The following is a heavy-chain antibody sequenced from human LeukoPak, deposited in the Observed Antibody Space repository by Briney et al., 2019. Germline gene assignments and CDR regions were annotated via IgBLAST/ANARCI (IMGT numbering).Heavy chain of an antibody. CDR3: TTEYCGGDCYDFGY. CDR1: GFTFSNAW. V-gene: IGHV3-15*01. D-gene: IGHD2-21*02. CDR2: TKSKTDGGTT. J-gene: IGHJ4*02. Sequence: KPGGSLRLSCAASGFTFSNAWMSWVRQAPGKGLEWVGRTKSKTDGGTTDYAAPVKGRFTISRDDSKNTLYLQMNSLKTEDTAVYYCTTEYCGGDCYDFGYWGQGTLVTVSS.